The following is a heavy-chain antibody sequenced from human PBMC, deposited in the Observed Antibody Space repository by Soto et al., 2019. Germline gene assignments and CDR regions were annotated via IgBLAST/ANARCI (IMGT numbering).Heavy chain of an antibody. J-gene: IGHJ6*02. CDR2: ISAYNGNT. D-gene: IGHD3-9*01. Sequence: GASVKVSCKASGYTFTSYGTSWVRQAPGQGLEWMGWISAYNGNTNYAQKLQGRVTMTTDTSTSTAYMELRSLRSDDTAVYYCARERYYDILTGYEGTYGMDVWGQGTTVTVSS. CDR3: ARERYYDILTGYEGTYGMDV. CDR1: GYTFTSYG. V-gene: IGHV1-18*01.